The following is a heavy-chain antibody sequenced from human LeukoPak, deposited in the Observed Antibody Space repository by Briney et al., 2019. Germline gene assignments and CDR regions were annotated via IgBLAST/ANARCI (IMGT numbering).Heavy chain of an antibody. Sequence: PGATLRLSCAVSGVTLSSYAMSWGRHAPRKGLEWVSAISGSDGSTYYADPAKGRFTISRDNSKNTLYLRLKSLRAEGRAVYYWAKWGAIYVFGSGFPASGFYYGGEGTLVSASS. J-gene: IGHJ4*02. V-gene: IGHV3-23*01. CDR1: GVTLSSYA. CDR3: AKWGAIYVFGSGFPASGFYY. D-gene: IGHD3-3*01. CDR2: ISGSDGST.